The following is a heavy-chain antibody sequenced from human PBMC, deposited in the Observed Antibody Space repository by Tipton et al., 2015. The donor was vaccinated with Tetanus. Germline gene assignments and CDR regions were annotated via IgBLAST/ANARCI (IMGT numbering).Heavy chain of an antibody. D-gene: IGHD6-13*01. CDR1: GFTFSSYA. CDR3: ARVGSGGSSWYYNWFDP. J-gene: IGHJ5*02. CDR2: ISYDGSNK. V-gene: IGHV3-30-3*01. Sequence: SLRLSCAASGFTFSSYAMHWVRQAPGKGLEWVAVISYDGSNKYYADSVKGRFTTSRDNSKNTLYLQMNSLRAEDTAVYYCARVGSGGSSWYYNWFDPWGQGTLVTVSS.